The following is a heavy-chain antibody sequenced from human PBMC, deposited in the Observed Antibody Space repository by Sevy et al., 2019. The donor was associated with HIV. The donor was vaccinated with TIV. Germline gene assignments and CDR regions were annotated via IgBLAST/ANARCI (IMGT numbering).Heavy chain of an antibody. D-gene: IGHD2-15*01. J-gene: IGHJ3*02. CDR1: GYTFTSYG. V-gene: IGHV1-18*01. CDR3: AKTYCSGGSCYSSDAFDI. CDR2: ISAYNGNT. Sequence: ASVKVSCKASGYTFTSYGISWVRQAPGQGLEWMGWISAYNGNTNYAQKLQGRVTMTTDTSTSKAYMELRSLRSDDTAVYYCAKTYCSGGSCYSSDAFDIWGQGTMVTVSS.